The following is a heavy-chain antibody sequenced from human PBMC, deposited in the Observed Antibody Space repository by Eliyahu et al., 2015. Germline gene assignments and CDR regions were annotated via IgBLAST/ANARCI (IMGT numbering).Heavy chain of an antibody. CDR2: IKSKTDGGTT. V-gene: IGHV3-15*01. J-gene: IGHJ4*02. CDR3: TTVGSGSYRMNDY. CDR1: GFTXXNAW. Sequence: EVQLVESGGGLVKPGGXLXLSXAASGFTXXNAWMSWVRQAPGKGLEWVGRIKSKTDGGTTDYAAPVKGRFTISRDDSKNTLYLQMNSLKTEDTAVYYCTTVGSGSYRMNDYWGQGTLVTVSS. D-gene: IGHD1-26*01.